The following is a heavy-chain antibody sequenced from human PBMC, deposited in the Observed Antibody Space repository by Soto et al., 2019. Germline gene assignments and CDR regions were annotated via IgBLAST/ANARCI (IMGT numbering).Heavy chain of an antibody. D-gene: IGHD6-19*01. CDR1: GFTFSSYG. Sequence: PGGSLRLSCAASGFTFSSYGMHWVRQAPGKGLEWVAVISYDGSNKYYADSVKGRFTISRDNSKNTRYLQMNSLRAEDTAVYYCAKGSDIAVAHYWGQGMLVTVSS. CDR3: AKGSDIAVAHY. V-gene: IGHV3-30*18. J-gene: IGHJ4*02. CDR2: ISYDGSNK.